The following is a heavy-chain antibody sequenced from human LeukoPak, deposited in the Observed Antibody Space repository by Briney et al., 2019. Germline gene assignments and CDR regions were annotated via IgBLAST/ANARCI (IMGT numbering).Heavy chain of an antibody. CDR2: IYYSGST. J-gene: IGHJ2*01. CDR3: ARAGYSSGWYTGYFDL. D-gene: IGHD6-19*01. V-gene: IGHV4-39*07. Sequence: SETLSLTCTVSGGSISSSSYYWGWIRQPPGKGLEWIGSIYYSGSTYYNPSLKSRVTISVDTSKNQFSLKLSSVTAADTAVYYCARAGYSSGWYTGYFDLWGRGTLVTVSS. CDR1: GGSISSSSYY.